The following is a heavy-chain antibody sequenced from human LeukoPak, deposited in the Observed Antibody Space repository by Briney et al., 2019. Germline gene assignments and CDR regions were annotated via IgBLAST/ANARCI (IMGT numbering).Heavy chain of an antibody. J-gene: IGHJ6*02. V-gene: IGHV3-23*01. Sequence: GGSLRLSCAASGFTFSGYAMSWVRQAPGKGLEWVSSISGSGGITYYADSVKGRFTFSRDNSKNTLYLQMNSLRAEDTAVYYCAKGVAAGGSYYYYYGMDVWGQGTTVTVSS. CDR2: ISGSGGIT. CDR3: AKGVAAGGSYYYYYGMDV. CDR1: GFTFSGYA. D-gene: IGHD1-26*01.